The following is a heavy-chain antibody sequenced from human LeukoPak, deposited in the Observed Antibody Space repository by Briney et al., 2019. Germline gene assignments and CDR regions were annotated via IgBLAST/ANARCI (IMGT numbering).Heavy chain of an antibody. CDR1: GFSVRSNY. CDR3: AREDYYFDSSGTHYFDY. J-gene: IGHJ4*02. V-gene: IGHV3-66*01. D-gene: IGHD3-22*01. CDR2: IYSGGST. Sequence: GGSLRLSCAASGFSVRSNYMSWVRQAPGKGLEWVSVIYSGGSTHHADSVKGRFTISRDDSRNKLFLQMNSLRAEDTAVYYCAREDYYFDSSGTHYFDYWGQGTLVTVSS.